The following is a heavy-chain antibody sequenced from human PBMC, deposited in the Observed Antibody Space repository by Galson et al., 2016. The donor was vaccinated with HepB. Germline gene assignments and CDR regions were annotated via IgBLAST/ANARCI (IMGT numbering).Heavy chain of an antibody. CDR2: IYHTGST. D-gene: IGHD1-26*01. J-gene: IGHJ4*02. Sequence: ETLSLTCAVSGDSIRSSDWWSWVRQPPGKGLEWIGEIYHTGSTNYNPSLKSRVTISVDTSKNQFSLKLSSVTAADTAVYYCARDMYTGSYIIDYWGQGTLVTISS. CDR3: ARDMYTGSYIIDY. CDR1: GDSIRSSDW. V-gene: IGHV4-4*02.